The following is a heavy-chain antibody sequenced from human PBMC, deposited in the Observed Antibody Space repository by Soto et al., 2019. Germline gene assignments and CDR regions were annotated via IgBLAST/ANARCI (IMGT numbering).Heavy chain of an antibody. CDR2: INHSGST. CDR1: GGSFSGYY. J-gene: IGHJ5*02. V-gene: IGHV4-34*01. CDR3: ARGAEMATIGGLVDP. D-gene: IGHD5-12*01. Sequence: QVQLQQWGAGLLKPSETLSLTCAVYGGSFSGYYWSWIRQPPGKGLEWIGEINHSGSTNYNPSLKSRVTISVDTSKNQFSLKLSSVTATDTAVYYCARGAEMATIGGLVDPWGQGTLVTVSS.